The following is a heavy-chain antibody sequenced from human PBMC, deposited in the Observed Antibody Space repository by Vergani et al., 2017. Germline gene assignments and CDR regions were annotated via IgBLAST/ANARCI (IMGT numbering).Heavy chain of an antibody. J-gene: IGHJ6*02. CDR2: INHSGST. V-gene: IGHV4-34*01. CDR1: GGSFSGYY. Sequence: QVQLQQWGAGLLKPSETLSLTCAVYGGSFSGYYWSWIRQPPGKGLEWIGEINHSGSTNYNPSLKIRVTISVDTAKNQFSLKLSSVTAADTAVYYCARDINYYGSGSYSQDGMDVWGQGTTVTVSS. D-gene: IGHD3-10*01. CDR3: ARDINYYGSGSYSQDGMDV.